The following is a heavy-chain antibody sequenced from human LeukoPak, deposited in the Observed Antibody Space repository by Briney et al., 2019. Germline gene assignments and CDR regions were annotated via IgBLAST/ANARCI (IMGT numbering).Heavy chain of an antibody. CDR1: GGSISSYY. CDR2: IYTSGST. J-gene: IGHJ3*02. CDR3: ARSRAAAGTIASDI. D-gene: IGHD6-13*01. Sequence: SETLSLTCTVSGGSISSYYWSWIRQPAGKGLEWIGRIYTSGSTNYNPSLKSRVTISVDTSKNQFSLKLSSVTAADTAVYYCARSRAAAGTIASDIWGQGTMVTVSS. V-gene: IGHV4-4*07.